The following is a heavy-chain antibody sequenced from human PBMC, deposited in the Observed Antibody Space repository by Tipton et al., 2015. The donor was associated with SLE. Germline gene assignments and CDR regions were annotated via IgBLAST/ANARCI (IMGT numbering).Heavy chain of an antibody. CDR3: AGTPWLVRFEY. J-gene: IGHJ4*02. CDR1: GGSITNYY. CDR2: ICCGGST. V-gene: IGHV4-4*07. D-gene: IGHD6-19*01. Sequence: TLSLTCTVSGGSITNYYWGWVRQPAGKGLEWIGRICCGGSTKYNPSLDSRVSLSVDAFKDQFSLKLSSVTAADTAVYYCAGTPWLVRFEYWGQGTLVNVSP.